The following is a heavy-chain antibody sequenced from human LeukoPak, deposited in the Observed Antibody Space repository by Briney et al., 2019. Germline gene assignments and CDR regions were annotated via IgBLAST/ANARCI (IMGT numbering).Heavy chain of an antibody. CDR2: ISGSSTTI. J-gene: IGHJ4*02. CDR3: ARVQVGGTGRGPLD. D-gene: IGHD6-19*01. V-gene: IGHV3-48*01. CDR1: GFNFSRYY. Sequence: GGSLRLSCAVSGFNFSRYYMNWVRQAPEKGLEWVSYISGSSTTILYADSVKGRFTISRDNAKNSLYLQMDSLSAEDTAVYYCARVQVGGTGRGPLDWGQGTLVTVSS.